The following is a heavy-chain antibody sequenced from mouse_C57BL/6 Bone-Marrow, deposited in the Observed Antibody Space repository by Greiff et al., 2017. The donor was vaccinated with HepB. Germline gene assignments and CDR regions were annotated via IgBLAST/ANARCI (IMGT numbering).Heavy chain of an antibody. Sequence: QVQLQQPGAELVKPGASVKMSCKASGYTFTSYWITWVKQRPGQGLEWIGDIYPGSGSTNYNEKFKSKATLTVDTSSSTAYMQRSSLTSEDSAVYYCARGYYGIGYGFAYWGQGTLVTVSA. V-gene: IGHV1-55*01. D-gene: IGHD1-1*01. J-gene: IGHJ3*01. CDR3: ARGYYGIGYGFAY. CDR2: IYPGSGST. CDR1: GYTFTSYW.